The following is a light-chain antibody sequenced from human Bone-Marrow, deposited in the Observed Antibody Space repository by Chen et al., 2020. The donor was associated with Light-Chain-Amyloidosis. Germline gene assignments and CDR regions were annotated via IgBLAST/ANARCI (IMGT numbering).Light chain of an antibody. CDR2: GSS. Sequence: EILLTQSPGHMSLYPGEGDNLSCRASQTISSNYLTWYQQKFGQAPRLLIYGSSSRATGIPDRFTGSGSGTDFTLTINRLEPEDFAMYYCQQYGTSPLTFGGGTKVEIK. CDR3: QQYGTSPLT. CDR1: QTISSNY. J-gene: IGKJ4*01. V-gene: IGKV3-20*01.